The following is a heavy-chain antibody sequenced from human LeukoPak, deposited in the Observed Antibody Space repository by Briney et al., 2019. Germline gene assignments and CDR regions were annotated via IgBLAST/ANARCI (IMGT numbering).Heavy chain of an antibody. CDR2: VDNDGSGT. J-gene: IGHJ4*02. V-gene: IGHV3-74*01. CDR1: GFSFSNYW. D-gene: IGHD5-18*01. CDR3: ARSQRGYSYGEH. Sequence: PGGYLRLSCAASGFSFSNYWMHWVRQVPGKGLVWVSRVDNDGSGTSYADSVKGRFTISRDNAKNTVYLQMNSLRDEDTGVYYCARSQRGYSYGEHWGQGTPVTVSS.